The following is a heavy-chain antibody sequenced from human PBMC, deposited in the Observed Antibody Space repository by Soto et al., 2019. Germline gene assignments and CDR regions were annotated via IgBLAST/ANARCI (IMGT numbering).Heavy chain of an antibody. V-gene: IGHV4-34*01. J-gene: IGHJ4*02. CDR3: ASVVGAPIR. CDR1: GWSFSGYY. CDR2: INHSGST. D-gene: IGHD1-26*01. Sequence: QVQLQQWGAGLLKPSETLSLTCAVSGWSFSGYYWSWIRQPPGKGLEWMGEINHSGSTNYNPSRKSRVTTSVDTSKRQVSRKLSSVTAADTAVYYCASVVGAPIRWGQGTLVTVSS.